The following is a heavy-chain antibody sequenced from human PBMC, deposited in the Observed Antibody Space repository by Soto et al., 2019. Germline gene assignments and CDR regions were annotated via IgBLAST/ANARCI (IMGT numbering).Heavy chain of an antibody. Sequence: GASVKVSCKVSGYTLTELSMHWVRQAPGKGLEWMGGFDPEDGETIYAQKFQGRVTMTEDTSTDTAYMELSSLRSEDTAVYYCAPYDTIFGVVIRRIDYWGQGTLVTVSS. J-gene: IGHJ4*02. V-gene: IGHV1-24*01. CDR3: APYDTIFGVVIRRIDY. D-gene: IGHD3-3*01. CDR1: GYTLTELS. CDR2: FDPEDGET.